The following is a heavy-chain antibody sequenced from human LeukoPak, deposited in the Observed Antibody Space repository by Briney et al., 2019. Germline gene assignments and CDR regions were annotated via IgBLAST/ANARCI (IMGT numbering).Heavy chain of an antibody. J-gene: IGHJ3*02. CDR2: TRNKANSYTT. CDR1: GFTFSDYY. Sequence: PGGSLRLSCAASGFTFSDYYMDWVRQAPGKGLEWVGRTRNKANSYTTEYAASVKGRFTISRDDSKNSLYLQMNSLKTEDTAVYYCARGGSFGAFDIWGQGTMVTVSS. V-gene: IGHV3-72*01. CDR3: ARGGSFGAFDI. D-gene: IGHD1-26*01.